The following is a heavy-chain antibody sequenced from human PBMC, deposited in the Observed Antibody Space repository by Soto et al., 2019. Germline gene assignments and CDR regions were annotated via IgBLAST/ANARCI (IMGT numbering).Heavy chain of an antibody. Sequence: EVQVLESGGGLVQPGGSLRLSCAASGFTFSNYAMTWVRQAPGKGLEWVSGISGSGANTYYADSVKGRFTISRDNSKNTLYLQVNSLRAEDTAVYYCVKNRGGGGTKTLYYCGLDVWCQGTTVTVSS. D-gene: IGHD1-1*01. CDR1: GFTFSNYA. CDR2: ISGSGANT. J-gene: IGHJ6*02. V-gene: IGHV3-23*01. CDR3: VKNRGGGGTKTLYYCGLDV.